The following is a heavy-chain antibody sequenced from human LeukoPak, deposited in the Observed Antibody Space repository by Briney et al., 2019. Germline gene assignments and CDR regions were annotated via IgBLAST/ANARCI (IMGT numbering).Heavy chain of an antibody. CDR2: ISDSGDRT. D-gene: IGHD3-22*01. J-gene: IGHJ4*02. CDR1: GFPFSNYA. V-gene: IGHV3-23*01. CDR3: AKGLGTSGYHDY. Sequence: GGSLRLSCAASGFPFSNYAMTWVRQAPGRGLERVSGISDSGDRTYYADSVKGRFTISRDNSKNMLYLQMNSLRVEDTALYYCAKGLGTSGYHDYWGQGTLVTVSS.